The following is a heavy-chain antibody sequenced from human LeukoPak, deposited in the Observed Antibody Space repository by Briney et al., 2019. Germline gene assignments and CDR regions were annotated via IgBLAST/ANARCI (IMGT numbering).Heavy chain of an antibody. Sequence: ASVKVSCKASGGTFSSYAISWVRQAPGQGLEWMGRIIPILGIANYAQKFQGRVTITADKSTSIAYMELSSLRSEDTAVYYCAREPIIGTMVRGSADYWGQGTLVTVSS. J-gene: IGHJ4*02. CDR2: IIPILGIA. V-gene: IGHV1-69*04. CDR1: GGTFSSYA. CDR3: AREPIIGTMVRGSADY. D-gene: IGHD3-10*01.